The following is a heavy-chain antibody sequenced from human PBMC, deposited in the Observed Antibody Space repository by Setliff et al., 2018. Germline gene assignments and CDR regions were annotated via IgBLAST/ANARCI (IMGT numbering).Heavy chain of an antibody. CDR2: IYYSGST. V-gene: IGHV4-31*03. CDR1: GGSISSSSYY. CDR3: ARVPRFTDTRNAFDI. J-gene: IGHJ3*02. Sequence: SETLSLTCTVSGGSISSSSYYWSWIRQHPGKGLEWIGYIYYSGSTYYNPSLKSRVTISVDTSKNQFSLKLNSVTAADTAVYYCARVPRFTDTRNAFDIWGQGTMVTVSS. D-gene: IGHD5-18*01.